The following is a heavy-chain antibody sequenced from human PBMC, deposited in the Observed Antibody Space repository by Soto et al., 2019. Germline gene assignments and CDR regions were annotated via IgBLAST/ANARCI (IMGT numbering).Heavy chain of an antibody. D-gene: IGHD3-10*01. Sequence: TSETLSLTCAVYGGSFSGYYWSWIRQAPGKGLEWIGEINHSGSTNYKMSLKSRVTILVDTSKNQFSLKLSSVTAADTAVYYCARVYYGSGSHYNTFDYWGQGTLVTVSS. CDR2: INHSGST. CDR3: ARVYYGSGSHYNTFDY. V-gene: IGHV4-34*01. J-gene: IGHJ4*02. CDR1: GGSFSGYY.